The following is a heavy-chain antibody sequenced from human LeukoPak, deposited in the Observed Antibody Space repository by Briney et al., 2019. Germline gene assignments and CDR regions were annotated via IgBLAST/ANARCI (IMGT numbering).Heavy chain of an antibody. V-gene: IGHV1-46*01. CDR3: ARDRARSTGNYYYGMDV. Sequence: GASVKVSCKASGYTFTSYYIHWVRQAPGQGLEWMGIINPSDRSISYAQKFQGRVTMTRDTSTNTVYMELSSLRSDDTAVYYCARDRARSTGNYYYGMDVWGQGTTVTVSS. J-gene: IGHJ6*02. CDR2: INPSDRSI. D-gene: IGHD2-2*01. CDR1: GYTFTSYY.